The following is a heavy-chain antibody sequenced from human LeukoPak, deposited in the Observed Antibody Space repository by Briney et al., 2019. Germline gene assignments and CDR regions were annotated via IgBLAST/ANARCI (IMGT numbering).Heavy chain of an antibody. D-gene: IGHD5-12*01. V-gene: IGHV3-74*01. Sequence: PGGSLRLSCAASGFTFSSYWMHWVRQAPGKGLVWVSRINSDGSSTSYADSVKGRFTISRDNAKNTLYLQMNSLRAEDTAVYYCARDRVIVATINSFDYWGQGTLVTVSS. J-gene: IGHJ4*02. CDR2: INSDGSST. CDR1: GFTFSSYW. CDR3: ARDRVIVATINSFDY.